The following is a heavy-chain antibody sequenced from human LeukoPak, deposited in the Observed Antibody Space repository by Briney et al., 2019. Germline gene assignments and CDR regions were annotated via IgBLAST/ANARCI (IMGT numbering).Heavy chain of an antibody. CDR2: IIPILGIA. V-gene: IGHV1-69*04. Sequence: SVKVSCKASGGTFSSYAISWVRQAPGQGLEWMGRIIPILGIANYAQKFQGRVTMTRDTSISTAYMELSSLRSEDTAMYYCARKNYCSGGSCYSRGWFDPWGQGTLVTVS. J-gene: IGHJ5*02. D-gene: IGHD2-15*01. CDR1: GGTFSSYA. CDR3: ARKNYCSGGSCYSRGWFDP.